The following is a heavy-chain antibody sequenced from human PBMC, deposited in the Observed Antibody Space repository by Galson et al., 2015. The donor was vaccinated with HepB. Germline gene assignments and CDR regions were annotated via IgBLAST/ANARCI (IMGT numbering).Heavy chain of an antibody. CDR2: ISYDGSNK. J-gene: IGHJ4*02. Sequence: SLRLSCAASGFTFSSYGMHWVRQAPGKGLEWVAVISYDGSNKYYADSVKGRFTISRDNSKNTLYLQMNSLRAEDTAVYYCARTGPYYYDSSGYYSPFDYWGQGTLVTVSS. D-gene: IGHD3-22*01. CDR3: ARTGPYYYDSSGYYSPFDY. CDR1: GFTFSSYG. V-gene: IGHV3-30*03.